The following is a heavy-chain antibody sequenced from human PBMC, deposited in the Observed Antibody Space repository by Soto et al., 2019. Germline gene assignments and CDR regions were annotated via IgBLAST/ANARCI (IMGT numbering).Heavy chain of an antibody. D-gene: IGHD3-22*01. J-gene: IGHJ4*02. Sequence: QEQLVQSGAEVKKPGSSVKVSCKASGGLFSSYPISWVRQVPGQGLGWMGGIIPVSETAYYTQRLQGRVTITADESTNTAYMELSSLRSEDTAIYYCARGGSGYTWFNEFWGQGTLVTVSS. V-gene: IGHV1-69*01. CDR2: IIPVSETA. CDR1: GGLFSSYP. CDR3: ARGGSGYTWFNEF.